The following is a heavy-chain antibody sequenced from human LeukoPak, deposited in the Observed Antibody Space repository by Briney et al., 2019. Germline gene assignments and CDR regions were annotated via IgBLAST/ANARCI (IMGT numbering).Heavy chain of an antibody. CDR3: ARSPSPYSSGWYFDY. CDR2: TYQRSKWYN. CDR1: GDSVSINSAA. J-gene: IGHJ4*02. Sequence: SQTLSLTCAISGDSVSINSAAWNWIRQSPSRGLEWLGRTYQRSKWYNNYAVSVKSRITINPDISKNQFSLQLNSVTPEDTAVYYCARSPSPYSSGWYFDYWGQGTLVTVSS. V-gene: IGHV6-1*01. D-gene: IGHD6-19*01.